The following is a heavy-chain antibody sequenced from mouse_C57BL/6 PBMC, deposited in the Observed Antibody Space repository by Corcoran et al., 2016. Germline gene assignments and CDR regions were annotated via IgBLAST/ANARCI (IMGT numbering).Heavy chain of an antibody. D-gene: IGHD1-1*01. CDR3: ASLGGTTVVAHFDY. CDR1: GYTFTTYG. CDR2: INTYSGVP. J-gene: IGHJ2*01. V-gene: IGHV9-3*01. Sequence: QIQLVQSGPELKKPGETVKISCKASGYTFTTYGMSWVKQAPGKGLKWMGWINTYSGVPTYADDFKGRFAFSLETSASTAYLQINNLKNEDTATYFCASLGGTTVVAHFDYWGQGTTLTASS.